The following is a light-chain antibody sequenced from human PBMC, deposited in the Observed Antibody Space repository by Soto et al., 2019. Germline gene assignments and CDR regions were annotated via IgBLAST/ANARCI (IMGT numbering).Light chain of an antibody. Sequence: EIVLTQSPATLSLSPGERATLSCRASQSVSSYLAWYQQKPGQAPSLLIYDASNRATGIPARFSGSGSGTAFTLTISSLEPEDFAVYYCQQRSNWPPTFGQGIKVEIK. CDR3: QQRSNWPPT. V-gene: IGKV3-11*01. CDR1: QSVSSY. CDR2: DAS. J-gene: IGKJ1*01.